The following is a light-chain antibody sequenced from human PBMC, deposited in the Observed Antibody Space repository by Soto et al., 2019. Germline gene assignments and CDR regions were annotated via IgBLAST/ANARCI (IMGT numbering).Light chain of an antibody. Sequence: QSVLTQPPSASGTPGQRVTISCSGSSSNIGINAVNWYQQLPGTAPRVLIYGTDQRASGVPDRFSGSKSDTSASLAISGLQAEDDADYYCAAWSDSLTGVVFGGGTKVTVL. CDR1: SSNIGINA. CDR2: GTD. J-gene: IGLJ2*01. CDR3: AAWSDSLTGVV. V-gene: IGLV1-44*01.